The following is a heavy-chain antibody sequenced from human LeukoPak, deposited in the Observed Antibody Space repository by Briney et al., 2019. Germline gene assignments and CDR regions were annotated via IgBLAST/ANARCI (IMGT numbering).Heavy chain of an antibody. V-gene: IGHV3-30*04. CDR2: ILYDGSYT. Sequence: PGRSLRLSCVDSGLSFNTYAMHWVRQAPGKGLEWVAAILYDGSYTYYRDSVRGRFTISRDNSKNTMYLQMNSLRAEDTAMYYCARALDVWGKGTTVTVSS. J-gene: IGHJ6*04. CDR1: GLSFNTYA. CDR3: ARALDV.